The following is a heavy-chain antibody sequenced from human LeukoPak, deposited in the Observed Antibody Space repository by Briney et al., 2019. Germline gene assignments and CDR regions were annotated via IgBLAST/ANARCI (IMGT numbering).Heavy chain of an antibody. CDR1: GYSFSSDA. D-gene: IGHD3-3*01. V-gene: IGHV3-23*01. J-gene: IGHJ4*02. Sequence: GGSLRLSCAASGYSFSSDAMSCGRQAPRKRREWVSAIIGSGGSTYYTDSVKSRFTISRDNSKSTLHLQMNSLRTEDTAVYYCAKDYYDFWSGFDYWGQGTLVTVSS. CDR3: AKDYYDFWSGFDY. CDR2: IIGSGGST.